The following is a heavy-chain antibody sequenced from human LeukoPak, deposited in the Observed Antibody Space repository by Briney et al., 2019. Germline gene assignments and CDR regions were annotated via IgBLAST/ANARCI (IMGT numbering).Heavy chain of an antibody. Sequence: PGGSLRLSCAASGFSFSNYWMTWIRQAPGKGLEWVANIRQDGNEKKYLDSVKGRLTISRDNAKNSLYLQMNSLGPEDTALYYCAKTETFGYNSWGQGTLVTVSS. D-gene: IGHD3-22*01. J-gene: IGHJ4*02. V-gene: IGHV3-7*01. CDR1: GFSFSNYW. CDR2: IRQDGNEK. CDR3: AKTETFGYNS.